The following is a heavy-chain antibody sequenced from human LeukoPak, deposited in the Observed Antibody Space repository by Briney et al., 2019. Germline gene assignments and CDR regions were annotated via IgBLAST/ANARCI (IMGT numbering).Heavy chain of an antibody. D-gene: IGHD6-19*01. CDR3: AREIRGIAVAGTAGFDY. V-gene: IGHV3-66*01. Sequence: GGSLRLSCAASGFTVSSNYMSWVRQAPGKGLGWVSVIYSGGSTHYADSVKGRFTISRDNSKNTLYLQMNSLRAEDTAVYYCAREIRGIAVAGTAGFDYWGQGTLVTVSS. CDR1: GFTVSSNY. J-gene: IGHJ4*02. CDR2: IYSGGST.